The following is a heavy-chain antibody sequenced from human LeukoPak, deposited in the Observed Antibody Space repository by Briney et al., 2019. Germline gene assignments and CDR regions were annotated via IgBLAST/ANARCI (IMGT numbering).Heavy chain of an antibody. V-gene: IGHV3-66*01. Sequence: GRSLRLSCVASGFTFSDYAMHWVRQAPGKGLEWVSVIYSGGSTYYADSVKGRFTISRDNSKNMLYLQMNSLRAEDTAVYYCARDFDSSGWYGEYYFDYWGQGTLVTVSS. CDR2: IYSGGST. CDR3: ARDFDSSGWYGEYYFDY. J-gene: IGHJ4*02. CDR1: GFTFSDYA. D-gene: IGHD6-19*01.